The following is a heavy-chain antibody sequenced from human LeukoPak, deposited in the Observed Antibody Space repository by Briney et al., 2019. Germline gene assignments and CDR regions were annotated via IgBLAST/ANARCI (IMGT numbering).Heavy chain of an antibody. Sequence: SETLSLTCTVSGGSVSSGSYYWSWIRQPPGKGLEWIGYIYYSGSTNYNPSLKSRVTISVDTSKNQFSLKLSSVTAADTAVYYCARVQLGYCSGGSCYPSLDYRGQGTLVTVSS. CDR1: GGSVSSGSYY. CDR2: IYYSGST. V-gene: IGHV4-61*01. CDR3: ARVQLGYCSGGSCYPSLDY. D-gene: IGHD2-15*01. J-gene: IGHJ4*02.